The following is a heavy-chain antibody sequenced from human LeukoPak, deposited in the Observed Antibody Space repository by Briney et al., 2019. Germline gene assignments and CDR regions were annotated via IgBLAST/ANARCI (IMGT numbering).Heavy chain of an antibody. CDR1: GFTFSSYA. Sequence: PGGSLRLSCAASGFTFSSYAMHWVRQAPGKGLEWVAVISYDGSNKYYADSVKGRFTISRDNSKNTLYLQMNSLRAEDTAVYYCARAYSSGWYGDGMDVGGKGTTVTVSS. J-gene: IGHJ6*04. D-gene: IGHD6-19*01. CDR2: ISYDGSNK. CDR3: ARAYSSGWYGDGMDV. V-gene: IGHV3-30*04.